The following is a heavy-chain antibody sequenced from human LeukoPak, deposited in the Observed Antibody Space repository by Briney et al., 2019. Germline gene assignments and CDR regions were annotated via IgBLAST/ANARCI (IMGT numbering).Heavy chain of an antibody. J-gene: IGHJ4*02. Sequence: PGGSLRLSCAASGFTFRNFAMSWVRQAPGKGLEWVANINEDGSRTFYVDSVKGRFTISSDNAKSSVYLQMNSLRADDTAVYYCARNPAKVFPAVYWGQGTLVTVSS. CDR3: ARNPAKVFPAVY. CDR2: INEDGSRT. CDR1: GFTFRNFA. D-gene: IGHD2-2*01. V-gene: IGHV3-7*01.